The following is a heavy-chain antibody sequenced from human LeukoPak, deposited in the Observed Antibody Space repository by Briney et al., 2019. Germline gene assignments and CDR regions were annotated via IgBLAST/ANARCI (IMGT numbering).Heavy chain of an antibody. CDR2: IYYSGST. CDR1: GGSISSSSYY. CDR3: ARVGSQRSNYFDY. J-gene: IGHJ4*02. V-gene: IGHV4-39*07. D-gene: IGHD3-16*01. Sequence: SETLSLTCTVSGGSISSSSYYWGWIRQPPGKGLEWIGSIYYSGSTYYNPSLKSRVTISVDTSKNQFSLKLSSVTAADTAVYYCARVGSQRSNYFDYWGQGTLVTVSS.